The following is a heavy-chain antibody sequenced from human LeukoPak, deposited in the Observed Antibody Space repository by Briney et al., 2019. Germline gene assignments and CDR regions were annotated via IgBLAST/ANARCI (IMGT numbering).Heavy chain of an antibody. J-gene: IGHJ4*02. CDR3: ARENHCGGDCYTFDY. D-gene: IGHD2-21*02. Sequence: GASVKVSCKASGYTFTSYYMHWVRQAPGQGLEWMGIINPSGGSTSYAQKFQGRVTMTRDTSTSTVYMELSSLRSEDTAVYYCARENHCGGDCYTFDYWGQGTLVTVSS. V-gene: IGHV1-46*01. CDR2: INPSGGST. CDR1: GYTFTSYY.